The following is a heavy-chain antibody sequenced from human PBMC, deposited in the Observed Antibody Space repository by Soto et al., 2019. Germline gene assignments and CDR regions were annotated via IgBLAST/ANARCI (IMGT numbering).Heavy chain of an antibody. CDR2: INPSGGST. CDR3: ARFPMVRGVNKPTPFDY. Sequence: QVQLVQSGAEVKKPGASVKVSCKASGYTFTSYYMHWVRQAPGQGLEWMGIINPSGGSTSYAQKFQGRVTMTRDTSTSTVYMELSSLRSEDTAVYYCARFPMVRGVNKPTPFDYSGQGTLVTVSS. J-gene: IGHJ4*02. V-gene: IGHV1-46*01. D-gene: IGHD3-10*01. CDR1: GYTFTSYY.